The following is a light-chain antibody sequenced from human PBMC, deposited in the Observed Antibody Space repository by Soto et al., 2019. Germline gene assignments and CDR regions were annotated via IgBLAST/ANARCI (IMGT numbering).Light chain of an antibody. J-gene: IGKJ4*01. CDR1: QSISSY. V-gene: IGKV1-39*01. CDR2: AAS. CDR3: QQSYSTPT. Sequence: DIQMTQSPSSLSASVGDRVTITCRASQSISSYLNWYQQKPGKAPKLLIYAASSLQSGVPSRFSGSGSGPDFTLNISSLQPEDFATYYCQQSYSTPTFGGGTKVEIK.